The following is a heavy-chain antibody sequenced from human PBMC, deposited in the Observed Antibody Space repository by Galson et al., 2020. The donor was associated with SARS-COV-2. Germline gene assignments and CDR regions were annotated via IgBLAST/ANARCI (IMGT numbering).Heavy chain of an antibody. Sequence: SETLSLTCTVSGGSISSYYWSWIRQPPGKGLEWIGYIYYSGSTNYNPSLKSRVTISVDTSKNQFPLKLSSVTAADTAVYYCAREEEEKYGMDVWGQGTTVTVSS. CDR1: GGSISSYY. V-gene: IGHV4-59*01. J-gene: IGHJ6*02. CDR3: AREEEEKYGMDV. CDR2: IYYSGST.